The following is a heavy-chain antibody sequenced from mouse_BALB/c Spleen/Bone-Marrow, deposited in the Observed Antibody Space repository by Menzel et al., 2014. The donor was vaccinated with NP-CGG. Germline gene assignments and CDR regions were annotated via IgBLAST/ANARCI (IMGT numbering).Heavy chain of an antibody. CDR2: ISSGGGYT. V-gene: IGHV5-6*01. Sequence: EVMLEESGGDLVKPGGSLKLSCAASGFTFSTYGMSWVRQTPDKRLEWVATISSGGGYTYYPDSVKGRFTISRDNANNTLYLQMNSLKSEDTAMYYCTRQRTWDHYGMDYWGKGPSVTVSS. D-gene: IGHD4-1*01. J-gene: IGHJ4*01. CDR1: GFTFSTYG. CDR3: TRQRTWDHYGMDY.